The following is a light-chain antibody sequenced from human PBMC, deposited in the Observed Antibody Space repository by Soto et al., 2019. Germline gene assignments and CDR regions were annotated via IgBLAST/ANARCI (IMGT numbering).Light chain of an antibody. Sequence: QAVVTQEPSFSVSPGGTVPLTCGLTSGSVSTGYHPSWYQQTPGQAPRTLIYSTNTRSSGIPARSSGSILVNKAALTIAGAQADDESEYYCVLYMGGGSYVFGTGTKLTVL. CDR2: STN. J-gene: IGLJ1*01. V-gene: IGLV8-61*01. CDR3: VLYMGGGSYV. CDR1: SGSVSTGYH.